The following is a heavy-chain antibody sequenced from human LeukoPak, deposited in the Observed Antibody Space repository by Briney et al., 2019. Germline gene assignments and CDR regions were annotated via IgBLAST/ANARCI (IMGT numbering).Heavy chain of an antibody. D-gene: IGHD6-19*01. CDR3: ARAPGYSSGWYLTRGFDY. CDR2: ISSSGSTI. V-gene: IGHV3-48*03. CDR1: GFTFSSYE. Sequence: QPGGSLRLSCAASGFTFSSYEIHWVRQAPGKGLEWVSYISSSGSTIYYADSVRGRFTIARDNAKNSLYLQMNSLRAEDTAVYYCARAPGYSSGWYLTRGFDYWGQGTLVTVSS. J-gene: IGHJ4*02.